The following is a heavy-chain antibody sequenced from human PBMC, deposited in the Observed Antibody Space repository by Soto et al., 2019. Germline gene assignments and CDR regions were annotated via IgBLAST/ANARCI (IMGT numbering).Heavy chain of an antibody. Sequence: QVQLVQSGAEVKKSGASVKVSCKASGYTFTSYGISWVRQAPGQGLEWMGWISAYNGNTNYAQKFQDRVXXTXDXXTSTAYMELRSLRSDDTAVYYCARGIVGALEYFQHWGQGTLVTVSS. V-gene: IGHV1-18*01. CDR3: ARGIVGALEYFQH. CDR1: GYTFTSYG. D-gene: IGHD1-26*01. CDR2: ISAYNGNT. J-gene: IGHJ1*01.